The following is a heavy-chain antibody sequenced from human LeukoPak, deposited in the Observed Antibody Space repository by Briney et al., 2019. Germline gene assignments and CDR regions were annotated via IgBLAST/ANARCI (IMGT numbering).Heavy chain of an antibody. Sequence: GGSLRLSCAASGFSVSSNYMSWVRQAPGEGLEWVAVIYNSGTTKYADSVKGRFTIARDSSNNTLYLQMNSLRAEDTAVYYCARGWEWWDYWGQGSLVTVSS. J-gene: IGHJ4*02. D-gene: IGHD2-15*01. CDR2: IYNSGTT. V-gene: IGHV3-53*01. CDR3: ARGWEWWDY. CDR1: GFSVSSNY.